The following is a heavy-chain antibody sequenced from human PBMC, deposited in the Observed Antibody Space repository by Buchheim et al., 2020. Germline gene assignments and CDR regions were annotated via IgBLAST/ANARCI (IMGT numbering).Heavy chain of an antibody. V-gene: IGHV4-59*08. J-gene: IGHJ5*02. D-gene: IGHD2-8*01. Sequence: QVQLQESGPGLVKPSETLSLTCTVSGGSISSYYWSWIRQPPGKGLEWIGYIYYSGSTNYNPSLKSRVTISVDTSKNQFSLKLSSVTAADTAVYYCARKVYAMAWFDPWGQGTL. CDR3: ARKVYAMAWFDP. CDR2: IYYSGST. CDR1: GGSISSYY.